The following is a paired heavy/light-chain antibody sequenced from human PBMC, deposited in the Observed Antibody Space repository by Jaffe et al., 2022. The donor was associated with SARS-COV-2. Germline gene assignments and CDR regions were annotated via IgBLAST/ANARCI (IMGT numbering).Heavy chain of an antibody. Sequence: QVQLVQSGAEVKKPGASVKVSCKASGYTFTSYDINWVRQATGQGLEWMGWMNPNSGDTGYAQKFQGRVTMTRDTSISTAYMELSSLRSEDTAVYYCARGRGYDSSGYYYGVYWGQGTLVTVSS. D-gene: IGHD3-22*01. J-gene: IGHJ4*02. V-gene: IGHV1-8*01. CDR1: GYTFTSYD. CDR3: ARGRGYDSSGYYYGVY. CDR2: MNPNSGDT.
Light chain of an antibody. V-gene: IGKV3-20*01. Sequence: EIVLTQSPGTLSLSPGERATLSCRASQSVSSSYLAWYQQKPGQAPRLLLYGASSRATGIPDRFSGVGSGTDFTLTISRLEPEDFAVYYCQHYGSPWTFGQGTKVEIK. CDR1: QSVSSSY. CDR2: GAS. CDR3: QHYGSPWT. J-gene: IGKJ1*01.